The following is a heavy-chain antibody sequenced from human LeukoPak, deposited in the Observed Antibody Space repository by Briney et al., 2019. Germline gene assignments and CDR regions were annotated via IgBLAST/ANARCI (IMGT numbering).Heavy chain of an antibody. CDR3: ARVLYGGNSLYYFDY. V-gene: IGHV1-69*01. J-gene: IGHJ4*02. CDR1: GGTFSSYA. D-gene: IGHD4-23*01. CDR2: IIPIFGTA. Sequence: GASVKVSCKASGGTFSSYAISWVRQAPGQGLEWMGGIIPIFGTANYAQKFQGRVTITADESTSTAYMELSSLRSEDTAVYYCARVLYGGNSLYYFDYWGQGTLVTVSS.